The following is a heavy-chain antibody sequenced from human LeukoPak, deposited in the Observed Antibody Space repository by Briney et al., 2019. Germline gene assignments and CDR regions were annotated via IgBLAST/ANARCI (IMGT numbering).Heavy chain of an antibody. Sequence: GGSLRLSCAASGFTVSSNYMSWVRQAPGKGLEWVSVIYSGGSTYYADSVKGRFTISRDNSKNTLYLQMNSLRAEDTAVYYCARGLYYFDTSGYIYYWGQGTLVTVSS. J-gene: IGHJ4*02. V-gene: IGHV3-53*01. CDR3: ARGLYYFDTSGYIYY. D-gene: IGHD3-22*01. CDR2: IYSGGST. CDR1: GFTVSSNY.